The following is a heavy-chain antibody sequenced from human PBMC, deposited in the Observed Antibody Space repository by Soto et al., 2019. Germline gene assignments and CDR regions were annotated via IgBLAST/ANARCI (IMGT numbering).Heavy chain of an antibody. D-gene: IGHD3-10*01. CDR2: IVGNGGAT. CDR1: GFTFSTFA. Sequence: EVQLLESGGDLVRPRGSLRLSCAASGFTFSTFAMTWVRQAPGKGLEWVSAIVGNGGATFYADSVKGRFSISRDNSKNTLFLQMSSLRPEDTAVYYCATDFYRDSGSSWGQGTLVVVSS. V-gene: IGHV3-23*01. J-gene: IGHJ1*01. CDR3: ATDFYRDSGSS.